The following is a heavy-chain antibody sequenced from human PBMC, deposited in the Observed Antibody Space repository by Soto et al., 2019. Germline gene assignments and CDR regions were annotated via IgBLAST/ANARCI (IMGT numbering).Heavy chain of an antibody. CDR2: ISYHGSDK. CDR1: GFTFSNYG. Sequence: QVQLVESGGGVVQPGRSLRLSCAASGFTFSNYGMHWVRQAPGKGLEWVAVISYHGSDKYYADSVKGRFTISRDNSKNTLYLQMDSLRAEATAVYYCAKDHLTTTVTTVGYWGQGTLVTVSS. V-gene: IGHV3-30*18. CDR3: AKDHLTTTVTTVGY. D-gene: IGHD4-17*01. J-gene: IGHJ4*02.